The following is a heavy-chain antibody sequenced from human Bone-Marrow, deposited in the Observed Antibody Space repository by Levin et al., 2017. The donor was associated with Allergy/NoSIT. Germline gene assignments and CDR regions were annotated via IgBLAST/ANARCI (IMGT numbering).Heavy chain of an antibody. CDR3: ARIYKYDSSGYGF. Sequence: SVKVSCKASGGTFSDYMISWVRQAPGHGLEWMGRIIPIIGRPTYAQKFQGRVTITADISTTTAHMEISSLRSEDTAVYYCARIYKYDSSGYGFWGQGTRVTVAP. CDR2: IIPIIGRP. J-gene: IGHJ4*02. V-gene: IGHV1-69*02. CDR1: GGTFSDYM. D-gene: IGHD3-22*01.